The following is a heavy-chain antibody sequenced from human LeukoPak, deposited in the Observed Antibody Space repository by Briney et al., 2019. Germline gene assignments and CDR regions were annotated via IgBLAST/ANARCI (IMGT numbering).Heavy chain of an antibody. Sequence: LSGGSLRLSCAASGFTFSAYAMTWVRQAPGKGLEWVSAISGSGTYYADSVKGRFTISRDNSKNTLYLQMNSLRAEDTALYYCAKGSKVVPGTYYYYMDVWGKGTTVTVSS. J-gene: IGHJ6*03. CDR2: ISGSGT. D-gene: IGHD2-2*01. CDR3: AKGSKVVPGTYYYYMDV. CDR1: GFTFSAYA. V-gene: IGHV3-23*01.